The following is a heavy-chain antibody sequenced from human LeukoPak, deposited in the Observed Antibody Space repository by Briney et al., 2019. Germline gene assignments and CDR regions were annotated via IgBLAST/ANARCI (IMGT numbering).Heavy chain of an antibody. CDR2: IYYSGST. CDR3: ARRGYSSGWFDY. J-gene: IGHJ4*02. V-gene: IGHV4-39*07. D-gene: IGHD6-19*01. Sequence: PSETLSLTCTVSGGSISSSSYYWGWIRQPPGKGLEWIGSIYYSGSTNYNPSLKSRVTISVDTSKNQFSLKLSSVTAADTAVYYCARRGYSSGWFDYWGQGTLVTVSS. CDR1: GGSISSSSYY.